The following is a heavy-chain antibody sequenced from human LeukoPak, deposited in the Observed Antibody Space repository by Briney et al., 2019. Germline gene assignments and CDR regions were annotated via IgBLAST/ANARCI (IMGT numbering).Heavy chain of an antibody. Sequence: GSLRLSCAVSGFTFSSYAMNWVRQPPGKGLEWIGEINHSGSTNYNPSLKSRVTISVDTSKNQFSLKLSSVTAADTAVYYCARGGYSYGSYYYYYYMDVWGKGTTVTVSS. V-gene: IGHV4-34*01. CDR3: ARGGYSYGSYYYYYYMDV. CDR2: INHSGST. D-gene: IGHD5-18*01. CDR1: GFTFSSYA. J-gene: IGHJ6*03.